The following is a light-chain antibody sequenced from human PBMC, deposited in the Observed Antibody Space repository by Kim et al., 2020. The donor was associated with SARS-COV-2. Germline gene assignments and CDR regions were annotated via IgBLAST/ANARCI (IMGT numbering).Light chain of an antibody. Sequence: PGQTARITGSGDALPKQYAYWYQQKPGQAPELVIYKDSERPSGIPERFSGSSSGTTVTLTISGVQAEDEADYYCQSADSSGTSRVVFGGGTQLTVL. CDR2: KDS. V-gene: IGLV3-25*03. CDR3: QSADSSGTSRVV. J-gene: IGLJ2*01. CDR1: ALPKQY.